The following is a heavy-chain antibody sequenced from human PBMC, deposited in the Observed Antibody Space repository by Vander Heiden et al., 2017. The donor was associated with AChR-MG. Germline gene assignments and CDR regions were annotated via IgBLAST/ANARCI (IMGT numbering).Heavy chain of an antibody. CDR3: AAGYCTNGVCYRRGRGTPFDY. D-gene: IGHD2-8*01. J-gene: IGHJ4*02. Sequence: EVQLVESGGGLIQPGGSLSLSCAASGFTVSSNYMSWVRQAPGKGLEWVSVIYSGGSTYYADSVKGRFTISRDNSKNTLYLQMNSLRAEDTAVYYCAAGYCTNGVCYRRGRGTPFDYWGQGTLVTVSS. CDR1: GFTVSSNY. CDR2: IYSGGST. V-gene: IGHV3-53*01.